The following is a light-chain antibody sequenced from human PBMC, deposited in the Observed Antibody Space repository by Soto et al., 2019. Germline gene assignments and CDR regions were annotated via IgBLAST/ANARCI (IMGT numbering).Light chain of an antibody. CDR1: NSDVGSYNL. CDR2: EDS. CDR3: CSYAGSRTFYV. Sequence: HCAQTQPGKACRDPGQDLTVFSSGTNSDVGSYNLVSWYQQHPGKAPKLMIYEDSKRPSGVSNRFSGSKSGNTASLTISGLQAEYYADYSCCSYAGSRTFYVFVT. J-gene: IGLJ1*01. V-gene: IGLV2-23*01.